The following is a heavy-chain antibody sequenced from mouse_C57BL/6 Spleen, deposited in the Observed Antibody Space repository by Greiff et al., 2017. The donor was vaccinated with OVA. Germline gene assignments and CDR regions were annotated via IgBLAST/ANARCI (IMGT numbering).Heavy chain of an antibody. D-gene: IGHD3-2*02. CDR1: GYTFTSYW. CDR3: ARRQLRPWFAY. Sequence: QVQLQQPGAELVKPGASVKLSCKASGYTFTSYWMQWVKQRPGPGLEWIGEIDPSDSYTNYNQKFKGKATLTVDTSSSTAYMQLSSLTSEDSAVYYCARRQLRPWFAYWGQGTLVTVSA. CDR2: IDPSDSYT. V-gene: IGHV1-50*01. J-gene: IGHJ3*01.